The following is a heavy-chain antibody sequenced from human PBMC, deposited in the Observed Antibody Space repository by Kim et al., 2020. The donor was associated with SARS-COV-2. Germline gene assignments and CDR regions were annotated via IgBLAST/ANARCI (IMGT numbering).Heavy chain of an antibody. CDR2: INSDGSST. Sequence: GGSLRLSCAASGFTFSSYWMHWVRQAPGKGLVWVSRINSDGSSTSYADSVKGRFTISRDNAKNTLYLQMNSLRAEDTAVYYCASGVDYYDSSGYCDYWGQGTLVTVSS. J-gene: IGHJ4*02. CDR1: GFTFSSYW. CDR3: ASGVDYYDSSGYCDY. D-gene: IGHD3-22*01. V-gene: IGHV3-74*01.